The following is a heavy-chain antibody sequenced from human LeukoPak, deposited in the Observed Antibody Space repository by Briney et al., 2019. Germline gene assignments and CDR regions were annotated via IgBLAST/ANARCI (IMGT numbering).Heavy chain of an antibody. CDR2: IYHSGST. J-gene: IGHJ4*02. Sequence: NASETLSLTCAVSGGSISSGGYSWSWIRQPPGKGLEWIGYIYHSGSTYYNPSLKSRVTISVDRSKNQFSLKLSSVTAADTAVYYCASSTYYYDSSGYDFDYWGQGTLVTVPS. CDR3: ASSTYYYDSSGYDFDY. V-gene: IGHV4-30-2*01. D-gene: IGHD3-22*01. CDR1: GGSISSGGYS.